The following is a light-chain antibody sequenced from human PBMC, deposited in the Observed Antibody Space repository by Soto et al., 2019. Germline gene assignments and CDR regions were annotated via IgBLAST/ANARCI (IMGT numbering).Light chain of an antibody. J-gene: IGKJ1*01. CDR1: QSVRDRY. V-gene: IGKV3-20*01. CDR2: DTS. CDR3: QQYGSSPGT. Sequence: EIVLTQSPGTLSLSPRERCTLSCSASQSVRDRYLAWYQQKPGQAPSLLIYDTSTRATGVPDRFSGSGSGTDFALTISRVEPEDFAIYFCQQYGSSPGTFGQGTRWIS.